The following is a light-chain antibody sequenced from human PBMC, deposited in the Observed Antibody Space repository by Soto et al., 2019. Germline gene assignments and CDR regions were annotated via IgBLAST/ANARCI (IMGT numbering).Light chain of an antibody. V-gene: IGKV3-20*01. CDR1: QSVSSSY. CDR3: QQYXSSLRT. CDR2: GAS. Sequence: EIVLTQSPGTLSLSPGERATLSCRASQSVSSSYLAWYQQKPGQAPRLLIYGASSRATGIPDRFSGSGSGXXXXXXXXXXXXEDXXXYYCQQYXSSLRTFGQGTKVEIK. J-gene: IGKJ1*01.